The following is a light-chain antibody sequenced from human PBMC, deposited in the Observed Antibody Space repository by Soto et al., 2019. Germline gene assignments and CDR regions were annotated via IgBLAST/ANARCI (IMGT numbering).Light chain of an antibody. V-gene: IGKV3-20*01. CDR3: YQYGSTPPT. J-gene: IGKJ1*01. CDR1: QTVSSY. CDR2: GVS. Sequence: EIVLTQSPGTLSLSPGERATLSCRASQTVSSYLAWYQQKPGQAPRLLIWGVSNRATGIPDRFSGSGSGTDFTLTISRLEPEDFVVFYCYQYGSTPPTFGQGTKVDI.